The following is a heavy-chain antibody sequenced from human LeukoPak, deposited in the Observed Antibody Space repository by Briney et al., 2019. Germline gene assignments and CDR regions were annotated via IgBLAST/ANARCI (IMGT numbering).Heavy chain of an antibody. CDR1: GGTFSSYA. D-gene: IGHD3-22*01. Sequence: SVKVSCKASGGTFSSYAISWVRQAPGQGLEWMGGIIPIFGTANYAQKFQGRVTITADESTSTAYMELSSLRSEDTAVYYCAGPQTDYYDSSGYYSTFHYWGQGTLVTVSS. V-gene: IGHV1-69*13. J-gene: IGHJ4*02. CDR3: AGPQTDYYDSSGYYSTFHY. CDR2: IIPIFGTA.